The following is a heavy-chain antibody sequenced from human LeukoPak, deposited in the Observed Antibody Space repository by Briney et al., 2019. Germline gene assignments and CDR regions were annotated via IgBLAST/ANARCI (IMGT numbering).Heavy chain of an antibody. D-gene: IGHD2-15*01. CDR3: ARLLAGCPGGRCRAHFDY. CDR1: GDSINSNC. CDR2: IYYGGGT. V-gene: IGHV4-59*01. Sequence: SETLSLTCSVSGDSINSNCWSWMRQPPGKGLEWIGYIYYGGGTNYNPSLKSRVSMSVDTSKNQFSLNLSSVTAADTAVYHCARLLAGCPGGRCRAHFDYWGQGTLVTVSS. J-gene: IGHJ4*02.